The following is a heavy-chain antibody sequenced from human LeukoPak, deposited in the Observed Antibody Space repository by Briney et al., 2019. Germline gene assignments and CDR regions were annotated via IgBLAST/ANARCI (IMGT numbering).Heavy chain of an antibody. CDR2: ISGSSSYI. J-gene: IGHJ6*02. CDR3: ARDAVDTANAV. CDR1: GFTFSSYS. D-gene: IGHD5-18*01. Sequence: GESLRLSCAASGFTFSSYSMNWVRQAPGKGLEWVSSISGSSSYINYADSVKGRFTISRDNAQNSLFLQLNSLRAEDTAVYYCARDAVDTANAVWGQGTTVTVSS. V-gene: IGHV3-21*01.